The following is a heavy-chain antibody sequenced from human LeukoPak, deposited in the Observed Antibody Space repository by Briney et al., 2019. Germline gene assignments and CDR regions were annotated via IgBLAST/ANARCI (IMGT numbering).Heavy chain of an antibody. CDR1: GFTFSSYA. D-gene: IGHD3-10*01. Sequence: GGSLRLSCAASGFTFSSYAMHWVRQAPGKGLEWVAVISYDGSNKYYADSVKGRFTVSRDNAKNTLYLQMSGLTAEDTAVYYCATDWARGGFDHWGQGALVTVSS. V-gene: IGHV3-30-3*01. J-gene: IGHJ4*02. CDR2: ISYDGSNK. CDR3: ATDWARGGFDH.